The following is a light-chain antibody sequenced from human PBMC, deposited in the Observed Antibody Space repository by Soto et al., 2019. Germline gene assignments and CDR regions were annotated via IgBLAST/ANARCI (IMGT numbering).Light chain of an antibody. CDR2: DAS. CDR1: QSISSW. CDR3: QQDSDYPLT. Sequence: DIQVTLSPSPLSASVGDRVTIPCRASQSISSWLAWYQQKPGKAPKFLIYDASSMQTGIPSRFSGSGSGTEFSLTINNLQSEDFATYYCQQDSDYPLTFGLGTKVDIK. V-gene: IGKV1-5*01. J-gene: IGKJ1*01.